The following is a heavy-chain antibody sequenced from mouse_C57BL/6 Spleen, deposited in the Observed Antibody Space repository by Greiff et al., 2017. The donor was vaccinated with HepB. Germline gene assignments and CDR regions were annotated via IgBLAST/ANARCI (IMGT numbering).Heavy chain of an antibody. D-gene: IGHD4-1*01. CDR1: GYAFSSSW. V-gene: IGHV1-82*01. CDR3: AEHWGGAMDY. CDR2: IYPGDGDT. Sequence: QVQLQQSGPELVKPGASVKISCKASGYAFSSSWMNGVKQRPGKGLEWIGRIYPGDGDTNYNGKFKGKATLTADNSSSTAYMQLSSLTSEDSAVCFCAEHWGGAMDYWGQGTSVTVSS. J-gene: IGHJ4*01.